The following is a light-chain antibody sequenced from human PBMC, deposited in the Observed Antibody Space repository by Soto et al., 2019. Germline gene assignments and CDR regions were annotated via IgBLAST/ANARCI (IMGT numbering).Light chain of an antibody. V-gene: IGKV1-5*01. CDR1: QGISGW. CDR2: DAS. CDR3: QTYNGARWT. J-gene: IGKJ1*01. Sequence: DIQMTQSPSTLSASVGDRVTITCRASQGISGWLAWYQQKAGKDPRLLIFDASSLMSGVPSRFSGSGSGTDFNLTISSLQPEDVATYYCQTYNGARWTFCQGTKVDIK.